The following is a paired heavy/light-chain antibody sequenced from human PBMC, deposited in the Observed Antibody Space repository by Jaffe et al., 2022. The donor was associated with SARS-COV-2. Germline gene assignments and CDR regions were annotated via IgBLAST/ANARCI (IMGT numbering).Light chain of an antibody. CDR1: QSVSSN. CDR3: QQYNNWYT. CDR2: GAS. V-gene: IGKV3D-15*01. Sequence: EIVMTQSPATLSVSPGERATLSCRASQSVSSNLAWYQQKPGQAPSLLIYGASTRATGIPARFSGSGSGTEFTLTISSLQSEDFAVYYCQQYNNWYTFGQGTKLEIK. J-gene: IGKJ2*01.
Heavy chain of an antibody. D-gene: IGHD2-15*01. CDR1: GFTFSNYA. Sequence: EVQLVESGGGLVQPGGSLRLSCAASGFTFSNYAMHWVRQAPGKGLEYVSAISSSGISTYYADSVKGRFTISRDNSKNTVYLQMGSLRAEDMAVYYCASRYCSGGSCSYFDYWGQGTLVTVSS. CDR2: ISSSGIST. V-gene: IGHV3-64*07. CDR3: ASRYCSGGSCSYFDY. J-gene: IGHJ4*02.